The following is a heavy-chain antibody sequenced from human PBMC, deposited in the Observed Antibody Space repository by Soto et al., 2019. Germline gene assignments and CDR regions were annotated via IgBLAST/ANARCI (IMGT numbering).Heavy chain of an antibody. D-gene: IGHD3-3*01. CDR3: ARTAGPYYDFWSGYYDPYYYYMDV. Sequence: SETLSLTCTVSGGSISSYYWSWIRQPPGKGLEWIGYIYYSGSTNYNPSLKSRVTISVDTSKNQFSLKLSSVTAADTAVYYCARTAGPYYDFWSGYYDPYYYYMDVWGKGTTVTVSS. J-gene: IGHJ6*03. CDR2: IYYSGST. V-gene: IGHV4-59*01. CDR1: GGSISSYY.